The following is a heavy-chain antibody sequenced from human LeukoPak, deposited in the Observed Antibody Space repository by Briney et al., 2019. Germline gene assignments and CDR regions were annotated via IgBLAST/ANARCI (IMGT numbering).Heavy chain of an antibody. D-gene: IGHD1-1*01. CDR1: GFTFSSYA. Sequence: GGSLRLSCAASGFTFSSYAMSWVRQAPGKGLEWVSAISGSGGSTYYADSVKGRFTISRDNAKNSLYLQMNSLRAEDTAVYYCARNWNQDFDYWGQGTLVTVSS. CDR3: ARNWNQDFDY. V-gene: IGHV3-23*01. J-gene: IGHJ4*02. CDR2: ISGSGGST.